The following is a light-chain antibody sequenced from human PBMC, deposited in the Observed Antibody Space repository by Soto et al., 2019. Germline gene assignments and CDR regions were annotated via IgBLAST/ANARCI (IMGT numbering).Light chain of an antibody. V-gene: IGLV2-8*01. Sequence: QSVLTQPASVSGSPGQSITISCTGTSSDVGGYNYVSWYQQHPGKAPRLIIYEVVQRPSGVPDRFSGSKSGNTASLTVSGLQAADEADYFCKSYAGSNTYVFGSGTKVTAL. CDR1: SSDVGGYNY. CDR2: EVV. CDR3: KSYAGSNTYV. J-gene: IGLJ1*01.